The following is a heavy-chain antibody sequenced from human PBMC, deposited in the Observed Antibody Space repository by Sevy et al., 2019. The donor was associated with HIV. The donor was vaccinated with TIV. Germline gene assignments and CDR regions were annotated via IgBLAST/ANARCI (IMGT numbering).Heavy chain of an antibody. CDR2: ISGFNGNT. CDR3: ARGYSSTYYGSVDY. Sequence: ASVKVSCKASSYTFSNYGITWVRQAPGQGLEWVGWISGFNGNTKYAQKFQGRVTVTTDTSTTTVYMELRSLSSDDTAVYYCARGYSSTYYGSVDYWGQGTLVTVSS. CDR1: SYTFSNYG. D-gene: IGHD6-13*01. J-gene: IGHJ4*02. V-gene: IGHV1-18*01.